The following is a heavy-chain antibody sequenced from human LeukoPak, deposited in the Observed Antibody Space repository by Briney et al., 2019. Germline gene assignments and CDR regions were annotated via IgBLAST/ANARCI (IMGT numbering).Heavy chain of an antibody. J-gene: IGHJ6*03. CDR2: ISDSGATT. V-gene: IGHV3-23*01. CDR1: GFTFSSYA. D-gene: IGHD2-15*01. CDR3: ARVQVVSTLYYYYMDV. Sequence: GGSLRLSCAASGFTFSSYAMSWVRQAPGKGLEWVSGISDSGATTHYADSVQGRFTISRDNSKSTLYLQMNSLRAEDTAVYYCARVQVVSTLYYYYMDVWGKGTTVTVSS.